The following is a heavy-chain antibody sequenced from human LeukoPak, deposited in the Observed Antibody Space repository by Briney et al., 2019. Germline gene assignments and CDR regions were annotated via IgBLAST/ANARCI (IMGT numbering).Heavy chain of an antibody. CDR1: GGSISSSSYY. Sequence: PSETLSLTCTVSGGSISSSSYYWGWIRQPPGKGLEWIGSIYYSGSTYYNPSLKSRVTISVDTSKNQFSLKLSSVTAADTAVYYCTRRPGTVVTISEDYYFDYWGQGTLVTVSS. CDR3: TRRPGTVVTISEDYYFDY. J-gene: IGHJ4*02. CDR2: IYYSGST. D-gene: IGHD4-23*01. V-gene: IGHV4-39*01.